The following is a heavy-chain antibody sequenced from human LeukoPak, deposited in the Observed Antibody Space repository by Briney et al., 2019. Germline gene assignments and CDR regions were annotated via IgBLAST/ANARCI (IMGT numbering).Heavy chain of an antibody. Sequence: GGSLRLSCAASGFTFSSYGMHWVRQASGKGLEWVAVISYDGSNKYYADSVKGRFTISRDNSKNTLYLQMNSLRAEDTAVYYCAKEDAFDIWGQGTMVTVSS. J-gene: IGHJ3*02. CDR1: GFTFSSYG. CDR3: AKEDAFDI. V-gene: IGHV3-30*18. CDR2: ISYDGSNK.